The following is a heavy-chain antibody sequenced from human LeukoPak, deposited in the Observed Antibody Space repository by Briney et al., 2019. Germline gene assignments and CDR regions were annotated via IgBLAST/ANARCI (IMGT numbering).Heavy chain of an antibody. Sequence: GGSLTLSCAASGFSFSIHGMGWVRRAPGKGLEWVAFIRYDGTIKSYADSVKGRFTISRDNSKNTLYLQMNSLKPEDTTVYYCAKGFYIVEVPAAHPYFDYWGQGTLVTVSS. CDR2: IRYDGTIK. CDR1: GFSFSIHG. V-gene: IGHV3-30*02. D-gene: IGHD2-2*01. J-gene: IGHJ4*02. CDR3: AKGFYIVEVPAAHPYFDY.